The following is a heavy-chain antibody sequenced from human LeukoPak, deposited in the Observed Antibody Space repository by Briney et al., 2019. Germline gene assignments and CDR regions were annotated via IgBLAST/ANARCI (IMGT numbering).Heavy chain of an antibody. V-gene: IGHV4-39*01. CDR3: ARPLRDSSGYYYFDY. J-gene: IGHJ4*02. D-gene: IGHD3-22*01. CDR2: IYYSGST. Sequence: PSETLSLTCTVSGGSISSSSYYWGWIRQPPGKGLEWIGSIYYSGSTYYNPSLKSRVTIPVDTSKNQFSLKLSSVTAADTAVYYCARPLRDSSGYYYFDYWGQGTLVTVSS. CDR1: GGSISSSSYY.